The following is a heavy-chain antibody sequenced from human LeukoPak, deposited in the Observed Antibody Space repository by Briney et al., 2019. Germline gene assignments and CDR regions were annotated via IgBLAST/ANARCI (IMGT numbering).Heavy chain of an antibody. CDR3: ARPYTSGWWNAFDI. CDR2: IYHSGST. J-gene: IGHJ3*02. D-gene: IGHD6-19*01. V-gene: IGHV4-38-2*02. Sequence: SETLSLTCTVSGYSISSGYYWGWIRQPPGKGLEWIGSIYHSGSTYYNPTLKSRVTISVDTSKNQFSLKLSSVTAADTAVYYCARPYTSGWWNAFDIWGQGTMVTVSS. CDR1: GYSISSGYY.